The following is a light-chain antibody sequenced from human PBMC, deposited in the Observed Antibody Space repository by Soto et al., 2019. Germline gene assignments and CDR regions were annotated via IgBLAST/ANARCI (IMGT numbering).Light chain of an antibody. CDR2: GAS. V-gene: IGKV3-15*01. CDR1: QSVSSN. CDR3: QQYNDWPPELT. Sequence: EIKMTQSPATLSVSPGERATLSCWASQSVSSNLAWYQQRPGQAPRLLIYGASTRAADIPARFSGSGSGTDFTLTISGLQSEDSAVYYCQQYNDWPPELTFGGGTEVEIK. J-gene: IGKJ4*01.